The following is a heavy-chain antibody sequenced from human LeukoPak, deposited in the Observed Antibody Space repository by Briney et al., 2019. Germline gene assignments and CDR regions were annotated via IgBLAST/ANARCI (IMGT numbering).Heavy chain of an antibody. Sequence: SETLSLTCTVSGGSISSGGYYWSWIRQHPGKGLEWIGYIYYSGSTYYNPSLKSRVTISVDTSKNQFSLKLSSVTAADTAVYYCARASSYSGYDAYFFEYWGQGTLVTVSS. J-gene: IGHJ4*02. CDR2: IYYSGST. CDR3: ARASSYSGYDAYFFEY. D-gene: IGHD5-12*01. CDR1: GGSISSGGYY. V-gene: IGHV4-31*03.